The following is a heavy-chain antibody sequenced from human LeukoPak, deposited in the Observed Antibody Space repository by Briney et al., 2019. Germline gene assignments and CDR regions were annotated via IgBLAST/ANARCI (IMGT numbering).Heavy chain of an antibody. CDR3: TTDRYCSGGSCYSCAFDI. V-gene: IGHV3-15*07. Sequence: GGSLRLSCAASGFTFSNAWVNWVRQAPGKGLEWVGRIKSKTDGGTTDYAAPVKGRFTISRDDSKNMLYLQMNSLKTEDTAVYYCTTDRYCSGGSCYSCAFDIWGQGTMVTVSS. CDR2: IKSKTDGGTT. CDR1: GFTFSNAW. D-gene: IGHD2-15*01. J-gene: IGHJ3*02.